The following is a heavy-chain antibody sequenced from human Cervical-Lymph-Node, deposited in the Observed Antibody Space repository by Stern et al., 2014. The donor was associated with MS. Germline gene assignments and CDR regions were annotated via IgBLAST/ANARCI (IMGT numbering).Heavy chain of an antibody. J-gene: IGHJ1*01. D-gene: IGHD2-15*01. CDR3: ASRYWGALEH. Sequence: EVQLVESGGGLVQHGGSLRLSCAASGFTFRSYALSWVRQAPGKGLEWVSAIGGSGGTTYHADSAKGRITISRDNSKKTMSLQMNSLRAEDTAVYYCASRYWGALEHWGQGTLVTVSS. CDR1: GFTFRSYA. V-gene: IGHV3-23*04. CDR2: IGGSGGTT.